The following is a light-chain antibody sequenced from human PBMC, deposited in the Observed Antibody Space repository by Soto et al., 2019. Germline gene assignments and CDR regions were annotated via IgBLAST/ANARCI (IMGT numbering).Light chain of an antibody. CDR3: QQRSNWPPT. CDR2: ESS. CDR1: QSVGTS. J-gene: IGKJ1*01. Sequence: EIVLTQSPATLSLSPGERATLSCRASQSVGTSLAWYQQKSGQAPRLLFYESSNRATYIPARFSASGSGTDFTLTISGLEPEDFAVYYCQQRSNWPPTFGQGTKVEIK. V-gene: IGKV3-11*01.